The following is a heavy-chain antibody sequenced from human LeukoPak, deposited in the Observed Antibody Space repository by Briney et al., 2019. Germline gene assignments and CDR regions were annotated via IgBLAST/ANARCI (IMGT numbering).Heavy chain of an antibody. J-gene: IGHJ4*02. CDR3: AHSSSSCPDY. V-gene: IGHV3-23*01. CDR2: HSGCGCNT. D-gene: IGHD6-13*01. CDR1: GFTFSSYA. Sequence: GGSLRLSCAASGFTFSSYAMSWVRQAPGKGLEWVSAHSGCGCNTDFADSVKGRCTIARDNSKTTLYLQMKSLRAEDTAVYYCAHSSSSCPDYWGQGALVTVSS.